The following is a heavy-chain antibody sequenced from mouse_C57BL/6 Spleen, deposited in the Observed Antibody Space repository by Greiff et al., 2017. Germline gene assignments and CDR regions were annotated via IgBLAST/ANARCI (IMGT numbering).Heavy chain of an antibody. Sequence: QVQLQQPGAELVRPGTSVKLSCKASGYTFTSYWMHWVKQRPGQGLEWIGVIDPSDSYTTYNQKFKGKATLTVDTSSSTAYMQLSSLTSEDSAVYYCARDYYGSSYGGDYWGQGTTLTVSS. CDR1: GYTFTSYW. D-gene: IGHD1-1*01. CDR3: ARDYYGSSYGGDY. V-gene: IGHV1-59*01. CDR2: IDPSDSYT. J-gene: IGHJ2*01.